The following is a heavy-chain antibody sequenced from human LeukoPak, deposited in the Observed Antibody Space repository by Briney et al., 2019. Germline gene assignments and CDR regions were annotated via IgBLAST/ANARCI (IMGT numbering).Heavy chain of an antibody. V-gene: IGHV3-7*01. CDR3: ARHIVGEQNFDY. CDR1: GFTFGAYW. D-gene: IGHD3-16*02. Sequence: GGSLRLSCSASGFTFGAYWMSWLRQAPGKGPEWVASIKDDESAQFYVASLEGRFTISRDNAKNTLYLQMDTMRVEDTAVYYCARHIVGEQNFDYWSQGTLVTVSS. J-gene: IGHJ4*02. CDR2: IKDDESAQ.